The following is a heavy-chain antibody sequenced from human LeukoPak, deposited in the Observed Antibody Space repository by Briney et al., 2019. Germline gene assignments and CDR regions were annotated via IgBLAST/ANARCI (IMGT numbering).Heavy chain of an antibody. CDR3: ARDSWLDY. CDR1: GFTVRSNY. V-gene: IGHV3-66*01. CDR2: IYSAGST. Sequence: GGSRRLSCAASGFTVRSNYISWGRQGPGKGLKWVSVIYSAGSTYHADSVKSRFTISRDNSKNTLYLQMNSLRAEDTAVDYCARDSWLDYWGQGTLVTVSS. J-gene: IGHJ4*02. D-gene: IGHD6-13*01.